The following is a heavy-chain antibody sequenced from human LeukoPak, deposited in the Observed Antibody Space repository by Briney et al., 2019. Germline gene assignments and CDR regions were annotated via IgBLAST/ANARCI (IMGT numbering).Heavy chain of an antibody. V-gene: IGHV3-21*01. CDR1: GFTFDDYG. D-gene: IGHD4-11*01. J-gene: IGHJ5*02. CDR3: ARDRRTVTINWFDP. CDR2: ISSSSSYI. Sequence: GGSLRLSCAASGFTFDDYGMSWVRQAPGKGLEWVSSISSSSSYIYYADSVKGRFTISRDNAKNSLHLQMNSLRAEDTAVYYCARDRRTVTINWFDPWGQGTLVTVSS.